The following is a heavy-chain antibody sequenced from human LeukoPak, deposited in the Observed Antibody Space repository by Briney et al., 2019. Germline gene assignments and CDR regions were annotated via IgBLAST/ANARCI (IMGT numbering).Heavy chain of an antibody. Sequence: GGSLRLSCAASGFTFSSYGMHWVRQAPGKGLEWVAVISYDGSNKYYADSVKGRFTISRDNSKNTLYLQMNSLRAEDTAVYYCAKDAGSSFDYWGQGTLVTVSS. V-gene: IGHV3-30*18. CDR1: GFTFSSYG. J-gene: IGHJ4*02. CDR2: ISYDGSNK. D-gene: IGHD3-10*01. CDR3: AKDAGSSFDY.